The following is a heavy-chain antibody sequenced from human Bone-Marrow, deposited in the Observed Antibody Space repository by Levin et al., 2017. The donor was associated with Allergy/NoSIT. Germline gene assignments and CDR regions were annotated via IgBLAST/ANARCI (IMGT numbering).Heavy chain of an antibody. CDR1: GGSFSGYY. CDR3: GHGSGLGDY. V-gene: IGHV4-34*01. D-gene: IGHD3-10*01. Sequence: GSLRLSCAVYGGSFSGYYWSWIRQPPGKGLEWIGEINHSGSTNYNPSLKSRVTISVDTSKNQFSLKLSSVTAADTAVYYCGHGSGLGDYWGQGTLVTVSS. CDR2: INHSGST. J-gene: IGHJ4*02.